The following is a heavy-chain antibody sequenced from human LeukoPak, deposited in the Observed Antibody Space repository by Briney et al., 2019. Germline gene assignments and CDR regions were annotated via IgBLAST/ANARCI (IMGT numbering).Heavy chain of an antibody. J-gene: IGHJ5*02. CDR1: GGSISNYY. CDR2: IYNSGST. Sequence: PSETLSLTCAVSGGSISNYYWSWIRQSPGKGLEWIGYIYNSGSTNYNLSLKSRVTISVDTSKNQFSLKLSSVTAADTAAYYCARDLTAQNWFDPWGQGTLVTVSS. CDR3: ARDLTAQNWFDP. V-gene: IGHV4-59*01.